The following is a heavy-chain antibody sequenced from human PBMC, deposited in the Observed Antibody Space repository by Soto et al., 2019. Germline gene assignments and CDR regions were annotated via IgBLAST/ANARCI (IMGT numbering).Heavy chain of an antibody. J-gene: IGHJ4*02. V-gene: IGHV3-21*01. D-gene: IGHD3-16*01. Sequence: GGSLRLSCAASGFTFSSYSMNWVRQAPGKGLEWVSSISSSSSYIYYAVAVKGRYTISRDNAKNSMYLQMNSLRAEDTAVYYCASEGGPDYWGQGTLVTVSS. CDR3: ASEGGPDY. CDR1: GFTFSSYS. CDR2: ISSSSSYI.